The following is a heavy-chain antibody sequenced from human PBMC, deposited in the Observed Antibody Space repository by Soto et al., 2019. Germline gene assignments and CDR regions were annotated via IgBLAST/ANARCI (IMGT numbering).Heavy chain of an antibody. Sequence: QVQLVESGGGVVQPGRSLRLSCAASGFMFSNHGMHWVRQAPGKGLEWVAVIWSDGNNRYYADSVRGRFTISRDNSKNTLYLQRNSLRAEYTAVYYGVRWDNWNDEASDYWGQGTLVTVSS. CDR1: GFMFSNHG. CDR2: IWSDGNNR. CDR3: VRWDNWNDEASDY. J-gene: IGHJ4*02. D-gene: IGHD1-1*01. V-gene: IGHV3-33*01.